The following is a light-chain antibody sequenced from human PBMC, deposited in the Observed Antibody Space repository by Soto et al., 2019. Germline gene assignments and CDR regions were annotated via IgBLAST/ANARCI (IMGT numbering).Light chain of an antibody. V-gene: IGLV2-8*01. CDR2: EVS. CDR3: SSNAGSNNLV. J-gene: IGLJ2*01. Sequence: QSALTQPPSASGTPGQSVTIPCTGTSSDVGDYNYVSWYQQHPGKAPKLVIYEVSRRPSGVPDRFSGSKSGNTASLTVSGLQAEDDADYYCSSNAGSNNLVFGGGTQLTVL. CDR1: SSDVGDYNY.